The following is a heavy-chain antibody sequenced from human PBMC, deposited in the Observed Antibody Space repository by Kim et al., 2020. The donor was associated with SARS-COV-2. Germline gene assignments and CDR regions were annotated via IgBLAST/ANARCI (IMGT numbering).Heavy chain of an antibody. CDR3: ARADYYSSGPYG. V-gene: IGHV1-2*06. CDR2: ISPNSGGT. J-gene: IGHJ4*02. Sequence: ASVKVSCKASGYSFTGYNMHWVRQAPGQGLEWLGRISPNSGGTSYAQKFQGRVTMTRDTSISTAYMELSRLTSDDTAVYYCARADYYSSGPYGWGQGTLV. D-gene: IGHD3-10*01. CDR1: GYSFTGYN.